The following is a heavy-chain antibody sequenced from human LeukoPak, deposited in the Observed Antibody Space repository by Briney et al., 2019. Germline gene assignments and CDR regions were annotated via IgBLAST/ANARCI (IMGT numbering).Heavy chain of an antibody. CDR2: IFYSGNT. D-gene: IGHD4-17*01. CDR3: ARRPSTVTTNWLAP. Sequence: PSETQTLPCSVSGGSISTSNYFWGWIRQPPGKGLEWIGSIFYSGNTYYNPSLKSRVTISVDTSNNQFSLKLSSVTAADTAVYYCARRPSTVTTNWLAPGAEGTLVTVSS. J-gene: IGHJ5*02. CDR1: GGSISTSNYF. V-gene: IGHV4-39*01.